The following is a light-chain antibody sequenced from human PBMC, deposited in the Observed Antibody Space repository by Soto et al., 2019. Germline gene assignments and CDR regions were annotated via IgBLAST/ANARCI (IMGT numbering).Light chain of an antibody. CDR1: SSNIGAGYD. Sequence: QSVLTQPLSVSGAPGQRVTISCTGSSSNIGAGYDVHWYQQLPGTAPKLLIYVNINRPSGVPDRFSGSKSGTSASLAITGLQAEDEADYYCQSYDSSLSVVFGGGTKVTVL. CDR2: VNI. V-gene: IGLV1-40*01. CDR3: QSYDSSLSVV. J-gene: IGLJ2*01.